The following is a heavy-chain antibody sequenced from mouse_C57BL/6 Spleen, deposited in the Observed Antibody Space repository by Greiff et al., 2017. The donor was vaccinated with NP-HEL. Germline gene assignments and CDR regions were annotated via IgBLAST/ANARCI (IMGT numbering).Heavy chain of an antibody. CDR1: GYTFTSYG. Sequence: VQLQQSGAELARPGASVKLSCKASGYTFTSYGISWVKQRTGQGLEWIGEIYPRSGNTYYNEKFKGKATLTADKSSSTAYMELRSLTSEDSAVYFWAGPYGSSPTGAYWGQGTLVTVSA. CDR2: IYPRSGNT. V-gene: IGHV1-81*01. J-gene: IGHJ3*01. D-gene: IGHD1-1*01. CDR3: AGPYGSSPTGAY.